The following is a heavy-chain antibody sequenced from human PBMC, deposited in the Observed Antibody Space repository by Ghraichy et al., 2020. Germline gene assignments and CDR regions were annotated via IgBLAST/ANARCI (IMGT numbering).Heavy chain of an antibody. CDR1: GGTFSSYG. CDR2: IIPLSGAA. Sequence: SVKVSCKASGGTFSSYGISWVRQAPGQGLEWMGGIIPLSGAADYARKFQGRVSITADESTSTAFMELSSLRSADTAVYYCARDPSIVIVPAAIHYYYGMDVWGQGTTVTVSS. CDR3: ARDPSIVIVPAAIHYYYGMDV. J-gene: IGHJ6*02. D-gene: IGHD2-2*01. V-gene: IGHV1-69*13.